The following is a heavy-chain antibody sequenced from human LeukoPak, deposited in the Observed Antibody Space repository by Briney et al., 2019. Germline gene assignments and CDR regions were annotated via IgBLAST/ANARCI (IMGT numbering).Heavy chain of an antibody. CDR1: GYTFTSYG. CDR3: ARAMANCSGGSCYFDY. CDR2: ISAYNGNT. V-gene: IGHV1-18*01. D-gene: IGHD2-15*01. Sequence: GASVKVSCKASGYTFTSYGISWVRQAPGQGLEWMGWISAYNGNTNYAQKLQGRVTMTTDTSTSTAYMELRSLRSDDTAVYYCARAMANCSGGSCYFDYWGQGTLVTVSS. J-gene: IGHJ4*02.